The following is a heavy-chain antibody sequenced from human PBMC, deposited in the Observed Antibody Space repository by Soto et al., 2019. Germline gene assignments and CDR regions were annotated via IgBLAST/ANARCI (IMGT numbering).Heavy chain of an antibody. V-gene: IGHV4-59*02. J-gene: IGHJ5*02. Sequence: QEQLQEAGPGLVKPSETLSLTCTVSGGVVSHSYWAWIRQTPGKGLDWIGSISYSGLTTYKPSLRSRVTMSIDTSKNQFALKVTSATAADTAVYYCARKSDQLLWGNWFDPWGQGTLVTVSS. CDR1: GGVVSHSY. D-gene: IGHD2-2*01. CDR2: ISYSGLT. CDR3: ARKSDQLLWGNWFDP.